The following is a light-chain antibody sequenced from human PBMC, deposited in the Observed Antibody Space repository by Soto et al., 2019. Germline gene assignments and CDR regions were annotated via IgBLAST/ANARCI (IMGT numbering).Light chain of an antibody. CDR2: AAS. V-gene: IGKV1-39*01. CDR1: QSISSY. J-gene: IGKJ1*01. Sequence: DIQMTRSPSSLSASLRDRLTITCPESQSISSYLNWYQQKPGKAPKLLIYAASSLQSGVPSRFSGSGSGTDFTLTISSLQPEDFATYYCQQSYSTLPWTFGQGTKVDI. CDR3: QQSYSTLPWT.